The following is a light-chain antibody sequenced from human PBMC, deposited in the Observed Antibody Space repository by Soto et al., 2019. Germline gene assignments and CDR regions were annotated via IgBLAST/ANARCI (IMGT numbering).Light chain of an antibody. J-gene: IGKJ1*01. V-gene: IGKV1-5*01. CDR3: QQYNSYPT. CDR1: QSIDYW. Sequence: DIQMTQSPSTLSASLGDRVTITCRASQSIDYWLAWYQQKPGKPPKLLIYDAFSLESGVPSRFSGSGSGTEFTLTISSLHPDDFATYYCQQYNSYPTFGQGTKVDIK. CDR2: DAF.